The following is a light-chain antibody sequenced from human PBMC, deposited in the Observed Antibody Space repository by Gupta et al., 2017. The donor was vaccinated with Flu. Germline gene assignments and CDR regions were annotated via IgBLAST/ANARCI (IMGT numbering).Light chain of an antibody. CDR1: SSNIGTGYD. J-gene: IGLJ2*01. Sequence: QSVLTQPPSVSGAPGQTVTISCTGGSSNIGTGYDVHWYQHVPGAAPKLLIDNDNNRPSGVTDRFACSKSGTSASRTITGLQAEDEAEDDCQSSAGGLSDWIFGGGTKLTVL. V-gene: IGLV1-40*01. CDR2: NDN. CDR3: QSSAGGLSDWI.